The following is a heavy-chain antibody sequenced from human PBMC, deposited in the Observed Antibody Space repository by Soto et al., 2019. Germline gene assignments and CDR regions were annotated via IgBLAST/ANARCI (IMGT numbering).Heavy chain of an antibody. CDR3: ATMGTPATGLFYFDY. CDR1: GGSISSGNYY. CDR2: ISYSGST. D-gene: IGHD2-15*01. Sequence: LSLTCTVSGGSISSGNYYWSWIRQPPGKGLEWIGFISYSGSTYYNLSLKSRVTISVDTSKNQFSLNLNFVTAADTAVYYCATMGTPATGLFYFDYWGQGTLVTVSS. V-gene: IGHV4-30-4*01. J-gene: IGHJ4*02.